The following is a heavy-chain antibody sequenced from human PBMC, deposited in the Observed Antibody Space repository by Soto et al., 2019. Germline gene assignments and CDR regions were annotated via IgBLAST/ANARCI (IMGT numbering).Heavy chain of an antibody. CDR2: ISGSGSNT. Sequence: EVQLLESGGSLVQPGGSLRLSCAASGFTFSSYAMSWVRQAPEKGLEWVSAISGSGSNTYYAGSVRGRFTISRDNSKNTLFLRMNSLRTEDTAIYYCAKFFAETGGSSGWRWSVHWWGQGTLVTVSS. CDR1: GFTFSSYA. J-gene: IGHJ4*02. V-gene: IGHV3-23*01. CDR3: AKFFAETGGSSGWRWSVHW. D-gene: IGHD6-25*01.